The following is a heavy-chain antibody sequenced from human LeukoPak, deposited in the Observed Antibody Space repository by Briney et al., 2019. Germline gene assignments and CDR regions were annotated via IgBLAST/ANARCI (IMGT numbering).Heavy chain of an antibody. CDR2: ISNDGGGT. V-gene: IGHV3-23*01. Sequence: GGSLRLSCAASGFIFNNYGLIWVRQAPGKGLEWVSAISNDGGGTNYADFVKGRFTISRDNSKNTLFLQMNSLRAEDTALYYCAKGSSGYFVDLWGQGTTVTVS. CDR3: AKGSSGYFVDL. CDR1: GFIFNNYG. J-gene: IGHJ6*02. D-gene: IGHD3-22*01.